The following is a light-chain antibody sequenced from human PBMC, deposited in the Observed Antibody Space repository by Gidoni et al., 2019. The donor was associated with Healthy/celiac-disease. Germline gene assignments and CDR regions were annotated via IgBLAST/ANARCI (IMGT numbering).Light chain of an antibody. Sequence: DVVIAMSPLHLPFTPGAPASISCRSSQSLLHSNGYIYLHWYLQKPGQSPQLLISWGSKRASGVPDRFSGSGSGTDFTLKISRVEAEDVGVYYCMQALQTPYTFGQGTKLEIK. V-gene: IGKV2-28*01. CDR1: QSLLHSNGYIY. J-gene: IGKJ2*01. CDR3: MQALQTPYT. CDR2: WGS.